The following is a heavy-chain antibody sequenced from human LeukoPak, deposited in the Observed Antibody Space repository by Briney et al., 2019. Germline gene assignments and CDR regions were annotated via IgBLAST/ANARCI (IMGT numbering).Heavy chain of an antibody. V-gene: IGHV4-59*01. CDR2: FYYSGST. J-gene: IGHJ4*02. Sequence: PSETLSLTCAVSGGSISSYYWSWIRQPPGKGLEWIGFFYYSGSTNYNPSLKSRVTISVDTSKNHCSLKLSSVTAADTAVYYCAREPGGYSYGYYFDYWGQGTLVTVSS. CDR1: GGSISSYY. D-gene: IGHD5-18*01. CDR3: AREPGGYSYGYYFDY.